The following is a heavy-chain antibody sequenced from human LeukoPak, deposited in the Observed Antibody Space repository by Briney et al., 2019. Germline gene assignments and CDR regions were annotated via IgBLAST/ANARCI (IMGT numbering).Heavy chain of an antibody. CDR3: ARDRAYYYDSSGSTYYYYGMDV. CDR1: GGSISSYY. V-gene: IGHV4-4*07. J-gene: IGHJ6*02. D-gene: IGHD3-22*01. CDR2: IYTSGST. Sequence: SETLSLTCTVSGGSISSYYWSWIRQPAGKGLEWIGRIYTSGSTNYNPSLKSRVTMSVDTSKNQFSLKLSSVTAADTAVYYCARDRAYYYDSSGSTYYYYGMDVRGQGTTVTVSS.